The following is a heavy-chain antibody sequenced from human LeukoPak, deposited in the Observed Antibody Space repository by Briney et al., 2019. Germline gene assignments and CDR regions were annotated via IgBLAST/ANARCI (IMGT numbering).Heavy chain of an antibody. CDR2: IYSGGST. Sequence: AGGSLRLSCAASGFTFSSYAVSWVRQAPGKGLEYVSVIYSGGSTYYIDSVKGRFTISRDNSKNTLYFQMNSLRVEDTAVYYCVTPGPTVTGGFEYWGQGTLVTVSS. CDR3: VTPGPTVTGGFEY. V-gene: IGHV3-23*03. D-gene: IGHD4-17*01. J-gene: IGHJ4*02. CDR1: GFTFSSYA.